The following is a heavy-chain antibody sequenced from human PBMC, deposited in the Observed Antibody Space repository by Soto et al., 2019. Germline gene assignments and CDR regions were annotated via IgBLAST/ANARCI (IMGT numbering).Heavy chain of an antibody. CDR3: ARHGDSGSYLGWFDP. CDR1: GGSVSSGGYY. J-gene: IGHJ5*02. D-gene: IGHD3-10*01. CDR2: MHYSGST. Sequence: QVQLQESGPGLVKTSETLSLTCTVSGGSVSSGGYYWSWIRQPPGKGLGWIGFMHYSGSTNYNPSRKSRVTISVDTSTNQFSLNLTSVTAADTAVYYCARHGDSGSYLGWFDPWGQGTLVTVSS. V-gene: IGHV4-61*08.